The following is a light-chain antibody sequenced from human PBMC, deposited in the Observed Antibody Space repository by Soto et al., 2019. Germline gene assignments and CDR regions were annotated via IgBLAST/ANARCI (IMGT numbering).Light chain of an antibody. V-gene: IGLV2-14*01. CDR3: SSYKSSSSYV. CDR1: SSDVGGYKY. Sequence: QSALTQPASVSGSPGQSITISCTGTSSDVGGYKYVSWYQQHPDKAPKLIIYDVTNRPSGISNRFSGSKSGNTASLTISGLQAEDDADYYCSSYKSSSSYVFGTGTQLTVL. J-gene: IGLJ1*01. CDR2: DVT.